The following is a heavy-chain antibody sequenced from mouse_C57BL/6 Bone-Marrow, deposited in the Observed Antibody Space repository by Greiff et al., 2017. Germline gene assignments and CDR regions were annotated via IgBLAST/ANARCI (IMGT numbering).Heavy chain of an antibody. V-gene: IGHV1-81*01. CDR1: GYTFTSYG. Sequence: VQLQQSGAELARPGASVKLSCKASGYTFTSYGISWVKQRTGQGLEWIGEIYPRSGNTYYNEKFKGKATLTADKSSSTAYMELRSLTSEDSAVYFCATGTSSFAYWGQGTLVTVSA. CDR3: ATGTSSFAY. D-gene: IGHD4-1*01. J-gene: IGHJ3*01. CDR2: IYPRSGNT.